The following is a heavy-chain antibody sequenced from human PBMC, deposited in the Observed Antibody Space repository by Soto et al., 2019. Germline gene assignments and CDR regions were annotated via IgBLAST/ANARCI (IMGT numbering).Heavy chain of an antibody. CDR1: GGSISSSSYY. CDR2: IYYSGST. CDR3: ARRNYCSGGSCYPKNWYFHL. D-gene: IGHD2-15*01. V-gene: IGHV4-39*01. Sequence: QLQLQESGPGLVKPSETLSLTCTVSGGSISSSSYYWGWIRQPPGKGLEWIGWIYYSGSTYYNPSLKSRVTISLATSKSQFSLHLSPVTAADTAVYYCARRNYCSGGSCYPKNWYFHLWGRGTLVTVSS. J-gene: IGHJ2*01.